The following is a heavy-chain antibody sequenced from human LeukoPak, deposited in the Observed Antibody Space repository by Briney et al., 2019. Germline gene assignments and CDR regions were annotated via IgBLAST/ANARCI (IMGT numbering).Heavy chain of an antibody. CDR2: MSYDGSNK. CDR1: GFTFSTYA. D-gene: IGHD3-10*01. V-gene: IGHV3-30-3*01. CDR3: AGGGGLSYDSGNYYNPYFDY. J-gene: IGHJ4*02. Sequence: PGGSLRLSCAASGFTFSTYAMHWVRQAPGKGLEWVAVMSYDGSNKFYADSVKGRFTVSRDNSKNTLFLQMNSLRPEDAAVYYCAGGGGLSYDSGNYYNPYFDYWGQGTLVTVSS.